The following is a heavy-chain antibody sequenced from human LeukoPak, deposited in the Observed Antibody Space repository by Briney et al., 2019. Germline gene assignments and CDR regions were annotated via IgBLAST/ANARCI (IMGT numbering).Heavy chain of an antibody. CDR3: ARDNTYSGYDPTDY. CDR2: IIPIFGTA. J-gene: IGHJ4*02. D-gene: IGHD5-12*01. CDR1: GGTFSSYA. V-gene: IGHV1-69*05. Sequence: ASVKVSCKASGGTFSSYAISWMRQAPGQGLEWMGRIIPIFGTANYAQKFQGRVTITTDESTSTAYMELSSLRSEDTAVYYCARDNTYSGYDPTDYWGQGTLVTVPS.